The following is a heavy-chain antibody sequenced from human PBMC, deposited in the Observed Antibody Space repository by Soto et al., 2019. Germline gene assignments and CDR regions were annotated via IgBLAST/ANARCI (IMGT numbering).Heavy chain of an antibody. Sequence: SETLSLTCTVSGGSISSYYWSWIRQPPGKGLEWIGYIYYSGSTNYNPSLKSRVTISVDTSKNQFSLKLSSVTAADTAVYYCARHLVVAWGAFDIWGQGTMVTVSS. CDR2: IYYSGST. CDR1: GGSISSYY. D-gene: IGHD2-8*02. J-gene: IGHJ3*02. V-gene: IGHV4-59*08. CDR3: ARHLVVAWGAFDI.